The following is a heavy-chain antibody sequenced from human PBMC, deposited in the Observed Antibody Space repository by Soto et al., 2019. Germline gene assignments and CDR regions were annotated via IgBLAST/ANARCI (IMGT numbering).Heavy chain of an antibody. Sequence: SETLSLTXAVYGGSFSGYYWSWIRQPPGKGLEWIGEINHSGSTNYNPSLKSRVTISVDTSKNQFSLKLSSVTVADTAVYYCARGYGSGSYYYYYGMDVWGQGTTVTVSS. D-gene: IGHD3-10*01. CDR1: GGSFSGYY. V-gene: IGHV4-34*01. J-gene: IGHJ6*02. CDR3: ARGYGSGSYYYYYGMDV. CDR2: INHSGST.